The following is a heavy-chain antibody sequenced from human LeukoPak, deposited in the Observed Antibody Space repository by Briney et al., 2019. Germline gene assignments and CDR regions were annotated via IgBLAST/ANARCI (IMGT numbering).Heavy chain of an antibody. CDR2: IRYDGSNK. Sequence: PGGSLRLSCAASGFTFSSYGMHWVRQAPGKGLEWVAFIRYDGSNKYYADSVKGRFIISRDNSKNTLYLQMNSLRAEDTAVYYCAKDGLAAAATTGYWGQGTLVTVSS. D-gene: IGHD6-13*01. CDR3: AKDGLAAAATTGY. CDR1: GFTFSSYG. V-gene: IGHV3-30*02. J-gene: IGHJ4*02.